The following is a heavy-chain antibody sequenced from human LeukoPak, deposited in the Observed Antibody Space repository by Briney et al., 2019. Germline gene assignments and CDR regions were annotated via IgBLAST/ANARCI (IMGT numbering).Heavy chain of an antibody. CDR2: INTNSGGT. D-gene: IGHD3-16*01. Sequence: GASVKVSCKASGYTFTGFYMHWVRQAPGQGLELMGWINTNSGGTNYAQKFQGRVTMTRDTSISTAYMELSRLRSDDTAVYFCARDLRLLGDLPPYWGQGTLVTVSS. J-gene: IGHJ4*02. CDR3: ARDLRLLGDLPPY. CDR1: GYTFTGFY. V-gene: IGHV1-2*02.